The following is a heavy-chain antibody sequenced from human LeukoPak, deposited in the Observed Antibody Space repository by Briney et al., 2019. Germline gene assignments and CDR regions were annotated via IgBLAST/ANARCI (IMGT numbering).Heavy chain of an antibody. CDR1: GGSISSYY. CDR3: ARDGTLYGSGSPLFDY. V-gene: IGHV4-59*12. CDR2: IYYSGST. D-gene: IGHD3-10*01. Sequence: SETLSLTCTVSGGSISSYYWSWIRQPPGKGLEWIGYIYYSGSTNYNPSLKSRVTISVDTSKNQFSLKLSSVTAADTAVYYCARDGTLYGSGSPLFDYWGQGTLVTVSS. J-gene: IGHJ4*02.